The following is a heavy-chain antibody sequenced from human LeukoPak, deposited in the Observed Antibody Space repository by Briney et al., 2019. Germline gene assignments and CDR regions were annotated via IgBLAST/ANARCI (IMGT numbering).Heavy chain of an antibody. V-gene: IGHV4-39*07. CDR1: GGSISSSSYY. CDR3: AKSGMIAAAGPPRYYFDY. J-gene: IGHJ4*02. D-gene: IGHD6-13*01. CDR2: IYYSGST. Sequence: SETLSLTCTVSGGSISSSSYYWGWIRQPPGRGLEWIGSIYYSGSTYYNPSLKSRVTISVDTSKNQFSLKLSSVTAADTAVYYCAKSGMIAAAGPPRYYFDYWGQGTLVTVSS.